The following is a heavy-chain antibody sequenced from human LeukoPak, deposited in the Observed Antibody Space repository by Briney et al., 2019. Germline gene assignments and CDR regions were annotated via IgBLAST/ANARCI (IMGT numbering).Heavy chain of an antibody. CDR2: TYYRSKWYN. V-gene: IGHV6-1*01. CDR3: ARDLSGFVDY. CDR1: GDSVSSNSAA. J-gene: IGHJ4*02. Sequence: SQTLSLTCAISGDSVSSNSAACHWIRQSPSRGLEWLGRTYYRSKWYNDYAVSVKSRLTFNPDTSKNQFSLLLKSVTPEDTAVYYCARDLSGFVDYWGQGTLVTVSS. D-gene: IGHD5-12*01.